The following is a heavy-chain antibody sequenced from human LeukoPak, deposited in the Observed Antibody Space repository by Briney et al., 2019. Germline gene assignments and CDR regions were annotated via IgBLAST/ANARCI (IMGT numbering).Heavy chain of an antibody. J-gene: IGHJ4*02. D-gene: IGHD6-19*01. CDR1: GYTFTSYA. CDR2: INAGNGDT. V-gene: IGHV1-3*03. Sequence: ASVKVSCKASGYTFTSYALHWVRQAPGQRLELMGWINAGNGDTKYSREFQGRVTITRATSASTAYMEMSSLRSEDMAVYYCARGLSTSAWYAFDYWGQGTLVTVSS. CDR3: ARGLSTSAWYAFDY.